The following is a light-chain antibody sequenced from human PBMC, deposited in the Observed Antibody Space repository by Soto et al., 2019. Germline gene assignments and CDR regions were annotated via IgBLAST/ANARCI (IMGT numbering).Light chain of an antibody. CDR2: WAS. Sequence: DIVMTQSPDSLAVSLGERDTINCKSSQSVLYNSNSKNYLAWYQQKVGQPPKLLIYWASTRESGVPDRFSGSGSGTDFTLTISSLQAEDVAVYYCQQYYSPPLTFGGGTKVDIK. J-gene: IGKJ4*01. CDR3: QQYYSPPLT. CDR1: QSVLYNSNSKNY. V-gene: IGKV4-1*01.